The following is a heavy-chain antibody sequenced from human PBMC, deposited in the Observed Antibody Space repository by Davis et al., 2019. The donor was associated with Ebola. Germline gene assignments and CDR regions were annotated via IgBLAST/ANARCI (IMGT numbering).Heavy chain of an antibody. CDR2: ITPILGSV. CDR3: ARDLLRDIVVVVAATTPGY. V-gene: IGHV1-69*13. J-gene: IGHJ4*02. D-gene: IGHD2-15*01. Sequence: SVKVSCKASGGTFSTYGISWVRQAPGQGLEWMGGITPILGSVKYAQKFQGRVTITADESTSTAYMELRSLRSDDTAVYYCARDLLRDIVVVVAATTPGYWGQGTLVTVSS. CDR1: GGTFSTYG.